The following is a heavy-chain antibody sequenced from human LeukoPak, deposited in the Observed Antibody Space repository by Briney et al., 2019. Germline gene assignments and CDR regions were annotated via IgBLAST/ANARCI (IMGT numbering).Heavy chain of an antibody. V-gene: IGHV4-59*11. Sequence: PSETLSLTCGVSGDSINTHYWSWIRQPPGKGLEWIGYIYYSWDTRYNPSLRSRVSVSADTSKNQFSLNLTSVTAADTAVYYCARGWRGDHFGYWGQGTLVTVSS. J-gene: IGHJ4*02. D-gene: IGHD3-16*01. CDR1: GDSINTHY. CDR2: IYYSWDT. CDR3: ARGWRGDHFGY.